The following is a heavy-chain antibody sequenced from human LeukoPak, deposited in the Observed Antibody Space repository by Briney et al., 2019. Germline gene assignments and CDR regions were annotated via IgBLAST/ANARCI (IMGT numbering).Heavy chain of an antibody. J-gene: IGHJ3*02. CDR1: GFTFSSYA. D-gene: IGHD2-15*01. V-gene: IGHV3-30-3*01. Sequence: SGGSLRLSCAASGFTFSSYAMHWVRQAPGKGLEWVAVISYDGSNKYYADSVKGRFTISRDNSKNTLYLQMNSLRAEDTAVYYCARDIVVVVAATLYAFDIWGQGTMVTVSS. CDR3: ARDIVVVVAATLYAFDI. CDR2: ISYDGSNK.